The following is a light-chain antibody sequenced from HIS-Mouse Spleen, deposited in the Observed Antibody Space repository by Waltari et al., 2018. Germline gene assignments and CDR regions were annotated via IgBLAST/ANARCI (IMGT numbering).Light chain of an antibody. CDR1: SSDVGGYNY. V-gene: IGLV2-11*01. J-gene: IGLJ2*01. Sequence: QSALTQPRSVSGSPGQSVTISCTGTSSDVGGYNYVSWYQQHPGKAPKLMICDVSKRPSGVPDRFSGSKSGNTASRTISGLQAEDEADYYCCSYAGSYTVVFGGGTKLTVL. CDR3: CSYAGSYTVV. CDR2: DVS.